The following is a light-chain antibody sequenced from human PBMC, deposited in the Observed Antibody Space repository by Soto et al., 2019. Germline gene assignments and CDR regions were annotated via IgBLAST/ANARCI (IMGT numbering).Light chain of an antibody. V-gene: IGKV1-39*01. Sequence: DIQMTQSPSSLSASVGDTVTITCRARQSISVHLNWYQQKGGKVPKLLIYAASNLYSGVPSRFSGNGSETDFALTISSLQPEDFASYYCQQSYITPYTFGQGTRLEIK. CDR2: AAS. J-gene: IGKJ2*01. CDR1: QSISVH. CDR3: QQSYITPYT.